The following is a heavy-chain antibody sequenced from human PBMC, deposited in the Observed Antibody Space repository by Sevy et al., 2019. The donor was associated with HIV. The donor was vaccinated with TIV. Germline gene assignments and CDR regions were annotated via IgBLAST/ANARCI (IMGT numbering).Heavy chain of an antibody. CDR2: ISYDGSNK. D-gene: IGHD1-7*01. CDR1: GFTFSSYA. Sequence: GESLKISCAASGFTFSSYAMHWVRQAPGKGLEWVALISYDGSNKYYADSVKGRLTISRDNSKNTLYLQMNSLRTEDTAVYYCARDLARVTGTTTYYYYALDVWGQGTTVTVSS. V-gene: IGHV3-30*04. CDR3: ARDLARVTGTTTYYYYALDV. J-gene: IGHJ6*02.